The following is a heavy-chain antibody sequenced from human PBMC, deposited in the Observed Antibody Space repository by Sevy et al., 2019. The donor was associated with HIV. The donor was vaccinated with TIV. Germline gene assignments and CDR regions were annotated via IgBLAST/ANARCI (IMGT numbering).Heavy chain of an antibody. Sequence: VSVKVSCKASGYTFTSYGISWVRQAPRQGLEWMGWISAYNRNTNYPQKLQGRVTMITDRSTSTAYMELRSLRPDDTAVYHCARGYYGAAQFDYWGQGTLVTVSS. D-gene: IGHD3-10*01. CDR1: GYTFTSYG. CDR3: ARGYYGAAQFDY. J-gene: IGHJ4*02. V-gene: IGHV1-18*01. CDR2: ISAYNRNT.